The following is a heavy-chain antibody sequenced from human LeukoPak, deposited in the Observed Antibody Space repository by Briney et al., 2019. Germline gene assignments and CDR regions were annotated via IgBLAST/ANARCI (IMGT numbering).Heavy chain of an antibody. J-gene: IGHJ4*02. CDR1: GFTFDDYA. D-gene: IGHD1-26*01. Sequence: GRSLRLSCAASGFTFDDYAMHWVRQAPGKGLEWVSGISWNSGSIGYADSVKGRFTISRDNAKNSLYLQMNSLRAEDTALYYCAKDRSGSYCVGFDYWGQGTLVTISS. CDR3: AKDRSGSYCVGFDY. V-gene: IGHV3-9*01. CDR2: ISWNSGSI.